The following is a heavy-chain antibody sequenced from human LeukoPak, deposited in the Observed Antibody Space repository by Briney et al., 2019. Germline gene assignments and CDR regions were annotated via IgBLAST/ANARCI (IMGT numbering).Heavy chain of an antibody. Sequence: GGSLRFSCAASGFTFSNFGMHWVRQAPGKGLEWVALIYYDGTNKYYADSVKGRFTISRDNSKNTLYLQMNSLRAEDTAVYYCANDRMTTVTYFDYWGQGTLVTVSS. CDR3: ANDRMTTVTYFDY. CDR2: IYYDGTNK. CDR1: GFTFSNFG. D-gene: IGHD4-17*01. V-gene: IGHV3-33*06. J-gene: IGHJ4*02.